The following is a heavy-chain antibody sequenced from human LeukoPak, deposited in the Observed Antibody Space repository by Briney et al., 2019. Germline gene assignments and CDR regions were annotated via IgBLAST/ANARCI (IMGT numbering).Heavy chain of an antibody. CDR1: GFTFSNYA. J-gene: IGHJ4*02. V-gene: IGHV3-23*01. D-gene: IGHD5-18*01. CDR3: AKGKGYSYGPYDY. Sequence: GVSLRLSCAASGFTFSNYAMSWVRQAPGKGLEWVSAISGSGGSTYYADSVKGRFTISRDNYKNTLYLQINSLRAEDTAVYYCAKGKGYSYGPYDYWGQGTLVTVSS. CDR2: ISGSGGST.